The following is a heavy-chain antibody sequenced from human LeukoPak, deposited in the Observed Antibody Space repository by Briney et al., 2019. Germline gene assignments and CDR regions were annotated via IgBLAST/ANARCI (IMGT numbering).Heavy chain of an antibody. CDR1: GFTFSSYW. CDR3: VRDLVAGTTPDY. J-gene: IGHJ4*02. Sequence: GESLRLSCAASGFTFSSYWMHWVRQVPGKGLVWVSRINTDGSSTSYADSVKGRFTISRDNAKNTLYLQMNSLRAEDTAVYYCVRDLVAGTTPDYWGQGTLVTVSS. CDR2: INTDGSST. D-gene: IGHD6-19*01. V-gene: IGHV3-74*01.